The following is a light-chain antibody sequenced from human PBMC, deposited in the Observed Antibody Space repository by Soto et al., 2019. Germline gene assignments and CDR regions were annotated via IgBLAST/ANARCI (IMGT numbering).Light chain of an antibody. Sequence: EIVMTQSPATLSVSPGERATLSCRASQSVSSSYLAWYQQKPGQAPRLLIYGASSRATGIPDRFSGSGSGTDFTLTISRLEPEDFAVYYCQQYGGSSYTFGQGTKVEIK. CDR2: GAS. CDR3: QQYGGSSYT. J-gene: IGKJ2*01. V-gene: IGKV3-20*01. CDR1: QSVSSSY.